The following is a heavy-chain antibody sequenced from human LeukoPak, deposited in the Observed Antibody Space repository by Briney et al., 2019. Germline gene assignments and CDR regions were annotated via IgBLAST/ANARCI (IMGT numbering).Heavy chain of an antibody. Sequence: SETLSLTCTVSGGSISSVGYYWSWIRQHPGKGLEWMGYIYYSGSTYYNPSLKSRVTISVDTSKNHFSLTLSSVTAADTAVYYCARSYDSSASGFDYWGQGTLVTVSP. V-gene: IGHV4-31*03. D-gene: IGHD3-22*01. J-gene: IGHJ4*02. CDR1: GGSISSVGYY. CDR3: ARSYDSSASGFDY. CDR2: IYYSGST.